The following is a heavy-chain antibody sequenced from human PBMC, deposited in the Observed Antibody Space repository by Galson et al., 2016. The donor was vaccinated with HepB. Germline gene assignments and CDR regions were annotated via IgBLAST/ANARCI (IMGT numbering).Heavy chain of an antibody. J-gene: IGHJ4*02. CDR3: ARIDYSNYGYFDY. D-gene: IGHD4-11*01. Sequence: LSLTCTVSGASISSDEYYWSWIRQPPGKGLEWIGYLYYGGTNYYNPSLKSRVTISVDTSKNQFSLTLNSLTAADTAVYYCARIDYSNYGYFDYWGQGALVTVSS. V-gene: IGHV4-30-4*01. CDR1: GASISSDEYY. CDR2: LYYGGTN.